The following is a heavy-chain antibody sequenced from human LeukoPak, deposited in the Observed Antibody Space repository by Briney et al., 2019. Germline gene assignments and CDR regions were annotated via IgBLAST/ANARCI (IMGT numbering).Heavy chain of an antibody. J-gene: IGHJ4*02. CDR1: VGSISRGSYY. V-gene: IGHV4-61*02. D-gene: IGHD6-13*01. Sequence: SQTLSLTCTVSVGSISRGSYYGSWVRQPAGKGLGWIRRIYTRGRTTYNPSLKSRFTISVDTSKNQFALNLSSRTASDTACDYCARERSGIEYFDYWGQGTLVTVSS. CDR3: ARERSGIEYFDY. CDR2: IYTRGRT.